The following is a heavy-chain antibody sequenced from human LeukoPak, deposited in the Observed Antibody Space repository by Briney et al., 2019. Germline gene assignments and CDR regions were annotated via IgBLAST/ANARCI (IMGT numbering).Heavy chain of an antibody. V-gene: IGHV3-15*01. CDR2: IKSKTDGGTT. D-gene: IGHD1-26*01. Sequence: GGSLRLSCAASGFTFSSYEMNWVRQAPGKGLEWVGRIKSKTDGGTTDYAAPVKGRFTISRDDSKNTLYLQMNSLKTEDTAMYYCLGSFLGYWGQGTLVTVSS. J-gene: IGHJ4*02. CDR1: GFTFSSYE. CDR3: LGSFLGY.